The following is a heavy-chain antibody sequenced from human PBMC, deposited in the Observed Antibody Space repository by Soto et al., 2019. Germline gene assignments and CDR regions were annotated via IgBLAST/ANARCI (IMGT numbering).Heavy chain of an antibody. CDR3: ARIIGYCRNNDCSWTFDI. CDR2: FYSGDSTS. Sequence: PGESLKISCKTSGYSFISYWVAWVRQKPRRGLEWMGTFYSGDSTSTYSPSFQGQVTISVDKSISTAYLHLSSLKASDTAMYYCARIIGYCRNNDCSWTFDIWGQGTTVTVSS. D-gene: IGHD2-2*03. V-gene: IGHV5-51*01. J-gene: IGHJ3*02. CDR1: GYSFISYW.